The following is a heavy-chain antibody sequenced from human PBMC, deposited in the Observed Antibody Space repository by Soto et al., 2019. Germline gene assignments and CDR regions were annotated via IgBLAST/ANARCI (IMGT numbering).Heavy chain of an antibody. CDR3: ASDILTGYSTDLVVY. J-gene: IGHJ4*02. D-gene: IGHD3-9*01. Sequence: GGSLRLSCAASGFTFSSYSMNWVRQAPGKGLEWVSSISSSSSYIYYADSVKGRFTISRDNAKNSLYLRMNSLRAEDTAVYYCASDILTGYSTDLVVYWGQGTLVTVSS. CDR1: GFTFSSYS. CDR2: ISSSSSYI. V-gene: IGHV3-21*01.